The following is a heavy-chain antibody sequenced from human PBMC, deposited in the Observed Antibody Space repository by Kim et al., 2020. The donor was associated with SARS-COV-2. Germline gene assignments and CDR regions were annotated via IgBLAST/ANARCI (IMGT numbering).Heavy chain of an antibody. CDR3: ARESSAGSYYLDS. V-gene: IGHV4-34*09. Sequence: NYNPSLKRRLSMSVGTSENEFSLKLSSVTAADTGVYYCARESSAGSYYLDSWGQGTLVTVSS. J-gene: IGHJ4*02. D-gene: IGHD3-10*01.